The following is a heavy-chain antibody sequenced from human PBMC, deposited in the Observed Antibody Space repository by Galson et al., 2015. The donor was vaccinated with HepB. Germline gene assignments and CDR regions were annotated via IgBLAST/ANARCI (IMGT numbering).Heavy chain of an antibody. J-gene: IGHJ3*02. D-gene: IGHD2-21*02. CDR2: IRSKAYGGTT. CDR3: TSKGDNPLDAFDI. Sequence: SLRLSCAASGFTFGDYAMSWVRQAPGKGLEWVGFIRSKAYGGTTEYAASVKGRFTISRDDSKSIAYLQMNSLKTEDTAVYYCTSKGDNPLDAFDIWGQGTMVTVSS. CDR1: GFTFGDYA. V-gene: IGHV3-49*04.